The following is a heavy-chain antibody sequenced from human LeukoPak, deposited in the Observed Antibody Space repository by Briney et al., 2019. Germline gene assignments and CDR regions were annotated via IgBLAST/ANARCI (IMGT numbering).Heavy chain of an antibody. J-gene: IGHJ3*01. CDR1: GLAVTNNY. Sequence: GGSLRLSCAASGLAVTNNYMTWVRQAPGKGLEWVSVIYSGGRTSYAASVKGRFTVPRDNAKNTVYLQVNGLKVDDTAVYYCARGTSTGYYRTEAFDLWGQGTLVTVSS. CDR3: ARGTSTGYYRTEAFDL. V-gene: IGHV3-66*01. D-gene: IGHD3-22*01. CDR2: IYSGGRT.